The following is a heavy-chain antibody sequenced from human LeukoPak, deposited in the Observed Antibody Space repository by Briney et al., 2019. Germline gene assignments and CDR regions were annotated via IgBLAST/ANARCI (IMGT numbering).Heavy chain of an antibody. J-gene: IGHJ4*02. Sequence: GGSLRLSCAASGFTFSSYWMTWVRQAPGKGLEWVAQINQDGSEEYYMDSVKARFTISRDNAKNSVFLQMNSLRAEDTAVYYCVRDGGVSGYDLLDYWGQGTLVTVSS. CDR2: INQDGSEE. D-gene: IGHD5-12*01. CDR1: GFTFSSYW. CDR3: VRDGGVSGYDLLDY. V-gene: IGHV3-7*01.